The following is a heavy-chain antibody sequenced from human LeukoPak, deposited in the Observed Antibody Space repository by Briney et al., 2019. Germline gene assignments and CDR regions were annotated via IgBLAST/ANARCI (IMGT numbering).Heavy chain of an antibody. D-gene: IGHD2-2*01. Sequence: ASVKVSCKASGYTFTGYYMHWVRQAPGQGLEWMGWINPNSGGTNYAQKFQGRVTMTRDTSISTAYMELSRLRSDDTAVYYCARDPGRAYQLLYWFDPWGQGTLVTVSS. V-gene: IGHV1-2*02. CDR3: ARDPGRAYQLLYWFDP. J-gene: IGHJ5*02. CDR1: GYTFTGYY. CDR2: INPNSGGT.